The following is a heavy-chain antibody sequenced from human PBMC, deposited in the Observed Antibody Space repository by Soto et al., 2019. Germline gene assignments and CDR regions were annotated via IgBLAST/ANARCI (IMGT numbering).Heavy chain of an antibody. CDR1: GGSFSGYY. J-gene: IGHJ6*02. CDR3: ARVLTGRDGYKIPSSYYYYGMDV. V-gene: IGHV3-23*01. CDR2: IGAGGSGT. D-gene: IGHD5-12*01. Sequence: ETLSLICAVYGGSFSGYYWSGIRHPPGTGLAWVSTIGAGGSGTYYADSVKGRFTISRDNSKNTLYLQMNSLRAEDTAVYYCARVLTGRDGYKIPSSYYYYGMDVWGQGTTVTVSS.